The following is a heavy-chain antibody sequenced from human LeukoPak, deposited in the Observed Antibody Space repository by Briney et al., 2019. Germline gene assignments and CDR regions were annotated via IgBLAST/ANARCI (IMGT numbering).Heavy chain of an antibody. CDR3: AKDTSIGKYCTNGVCSPFDY. V-gene: IGHV3-23*01. Sequence: PGGSLRLSCAVSGFTFSGYAMSWVRQAPGQGLEWVSVISDSGDYTSYADSVRGRFTISRDNSRNTLYLQMISLRPEDTAVYYCAKDTSIGKYCTNGVCSPFDYWGQGTLVTVSS. CDR1: GFTFSGYA. D-gene: IGHD2-8*01. CDR2: ISDSGDYT. J-gene: IGHJ4*02.